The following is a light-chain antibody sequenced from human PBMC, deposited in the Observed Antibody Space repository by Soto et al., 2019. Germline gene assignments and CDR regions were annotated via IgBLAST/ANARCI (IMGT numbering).Light chain of an antibody. J-gene: IGKJ4*01. CDR1: QAIYNY. CDR3: QKFSAVPT. Sequence: DIQMTQSPSSLSASVGDRVTITCRASQAIYNYLAWYQQKPGKVPTLLISAASTLQSGVPSRFSGSGYGTDFTLTISSLQPEDVETYYCQKFSAVPTFGGGTKVEI. CDR2: AAS. V-gene: IGKV1-27*01.